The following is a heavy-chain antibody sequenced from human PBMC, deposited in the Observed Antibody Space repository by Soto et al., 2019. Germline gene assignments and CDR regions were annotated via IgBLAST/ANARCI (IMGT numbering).Heavy chain of an antibody. D-gene: IGHD5-12*01. J-gene: IGHJ4*02. CDR3: ARQDGYNRPVDY. Sequence: QVQLVESGGGVVQPGRSLRLSCAASGFTFSSYGMHWVRQAPGKGLEWVAIIWYDGSNKYYADSVKGRFTISRDNSKNTLYLQMNSLRAEDTAVYYCARQDGYNRPVDYWGQGTLVTVSS. CDR2: IWYDGSNK. V-gene: IGHV3-33*01. CDR1: GFTFSSYG.